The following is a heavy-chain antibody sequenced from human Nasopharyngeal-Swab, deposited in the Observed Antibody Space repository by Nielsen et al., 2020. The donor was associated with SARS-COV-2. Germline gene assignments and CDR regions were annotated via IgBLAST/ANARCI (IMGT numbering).Heavy chain of an antibody. D-gene: IGHD2-15*01. CDR3: ARVGADIVVVVAAAPDY. J-gene: IGHJ4*02. CDR1: GYSFTSYG. CDR2: ISAYNGNT. Sequence: ASVKVSCKASGYSFTSYGISWVRQAPGQGLEWMGWISAYNGNTNYALKLQGRVTMTTDTSTSTAYMELRSLRSDDTAVYYCARVGADIVVVVAAAPDYWGQGTLVTVSS. V-gene: IGHV1-18*01.